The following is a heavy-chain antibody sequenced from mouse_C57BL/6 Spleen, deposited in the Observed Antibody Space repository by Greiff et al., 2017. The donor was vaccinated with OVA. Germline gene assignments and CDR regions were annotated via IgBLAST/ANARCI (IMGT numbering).Heavy chain of an antibody. CDR1: GYTFTSYW. D-gene: IGHD1-1*01. CDR3: ARGDYGSIYAMDY. V-gene: IGHV1-69*01. Sequence: QVQLQQPGAELVMPGASVKLSCKASGYTFTSYWMHWVKQRPGQGLEWIGDIDPSDSYTNYNQKVKGKSTLTVDKSASTTYMQLSRLTSEASAVYYCARGDYGSIYAMDYWGQGASVTVSS. J-gene: IGHJ4*01. CDR2: IDPSDSYT.